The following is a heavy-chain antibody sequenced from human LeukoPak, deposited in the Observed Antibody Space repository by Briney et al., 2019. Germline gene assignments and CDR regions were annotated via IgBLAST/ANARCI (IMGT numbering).Heavy chain of an antibody. Sequence: GGSLRLSCAASGCTFSTYAMHWVRQAPGKGLQWVAVTSFDGTTKYYADSVKGRFTVSRDNSKNTLILQMNSLRAEDTAVYYCARGSSTNCYGGNCFYYYMAVWGKGTTVTVSS. CDR2: TSFDGTTK. CDR1: GCTFSTYA. CDR3: ARGSSTNCYGGNCFYYYMAV. J-gene: IGHJ6*03. D-gene: IGHD2-2*01. V-gene: IGHV3-30*04.